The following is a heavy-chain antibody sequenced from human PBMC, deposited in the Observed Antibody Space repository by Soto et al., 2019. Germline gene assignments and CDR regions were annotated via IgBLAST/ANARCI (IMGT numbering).Heavy chain of an antibody. CDR3: TRGLSYYDSSGYYSTFDY. Sequence: PGESLRLSCTASGFTFGDYAMSWFRQAPGKGLDWVGFIRSKAYGGTTEYAASVKGRFTISRDDSKSIAYLQMNSLKTEDTAVYYCTRGLSYYDSSGYYSTFDYWGQGTLVTSPQ. V-gene: IGHV3-49*03. CDR2: IRSKAYGGTT. CDR1: GFTFGDYA. D-gene: IGHD3-22*01. J-gene: IGHJ4*02.